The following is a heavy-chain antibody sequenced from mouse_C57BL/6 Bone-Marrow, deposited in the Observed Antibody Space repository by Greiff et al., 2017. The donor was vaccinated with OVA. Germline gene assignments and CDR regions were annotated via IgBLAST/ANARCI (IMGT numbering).Heavy chain of an antibody. CDR2: IDPSDSYT. V-gene: IGHV1-69*01. J-gene: IGHJ4*01. Sequence: VQLQQSGAELVMPGASVKLSCKASGYTFTSYWMHWVKQRPGQGLEWIGEIDPSDSYTKYNQKLKGKSTLTVDTSSSTAYMQLSSLTSEDSAVYYCASEDSSGYPSYAMDYWGQGTSVTVSS. D-gene: IGHD3-2*02. CDR3: ASEDSSGYPSYAMDY. CDR1: GYTFTSYW.